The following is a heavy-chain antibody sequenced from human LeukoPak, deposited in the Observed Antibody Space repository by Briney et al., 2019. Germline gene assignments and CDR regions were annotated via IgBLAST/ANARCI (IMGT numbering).Heavy chain of an antibody. D-gene: IGHD6-6*01. Sequence: PGRSLRLSCAVSGFTFDDYAMHWVRQVPGKGLEWVSGINWNSDSIGYADSVKGRFTTSRDNAKNSLYLQMNSLRAEDTAVYYCASWTSSSSNYWGQGTLVTVSS. J-gene: IGHJ4*02. CDR3: ASWTSSSSNY. V-gene: IGHV3-9*01. CDR1: GFTFDDYA. CDR2: INWNSDSI.